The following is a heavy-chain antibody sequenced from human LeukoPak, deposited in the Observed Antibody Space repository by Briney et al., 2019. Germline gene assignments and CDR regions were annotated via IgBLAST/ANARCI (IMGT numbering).Heavy chain of an antibody. CDR2: ISAYNGNT. CDR3: ARGRSEQLERRPRCWFDP. V-gene: IGHV1-18*01. Sequence: ASVKVSCKASGYTFTSYGISWVRQAPGQGLEWMGWISAYNGNTNYAQKLQGRVSMTTDTSTSTAYMELRSLRSDDTAVYYCARGRSEQLERRPRCWFDPWGQGTLVTVSS. CDR1: GYTFTSYG. J-gene: IGHJ5*02. D-gene: IGHD1-1*01.